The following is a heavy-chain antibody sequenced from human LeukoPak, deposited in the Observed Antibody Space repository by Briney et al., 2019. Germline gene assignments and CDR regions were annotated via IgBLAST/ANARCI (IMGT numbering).Heavy chain of an antibody. D-gene: IGHD6-13*01. CDR3: VRGGSAAAAVFDY. J-gene: IGHJ4*02. V-gene: IGHV4-4*07. Sequence: SETLSLTCTASGGSISGYYWSWIRPPAGEGLEWIGHIHTSGKTNDNLSLKSRVSMSVDTSKNQFSLKLTSVTAADTAVYYCVRGGSAAAAVFDYWGQGTLVTVSS. CDR2: IHTSGKT. CDR1: GGSISGYY.